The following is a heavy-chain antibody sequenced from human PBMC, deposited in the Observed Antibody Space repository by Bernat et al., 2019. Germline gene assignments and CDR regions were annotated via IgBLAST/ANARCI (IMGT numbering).Heavy chain of an antibody. CDR3: ARVGDDGDYVFDY. J-gene: IGHJ4*02. V-gene: IGHV4-59*12. Sequence: QVQLQESGPGLVKPSETLSLTCTVSYGSISSYYWSWIRQPPGKGLEWIGYIYHSGSTYYNPSLKSRVTISVDRSKNQFSLKLSSVTAADTAVYYCARVGDDGDYVFDYWGQGTLVTVSS. CDR2: IYHSGST. D-gene: IGHD4-17*01. CDR1: YGSISSYY.